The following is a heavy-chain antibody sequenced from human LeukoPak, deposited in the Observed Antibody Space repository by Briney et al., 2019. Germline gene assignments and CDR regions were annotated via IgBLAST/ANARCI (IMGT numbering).Heavy chain of an antibody. CDR3: STTYYHDSSEGY. Sequence: MSGGSLRLSCAASGFTFSNAWMNWVRQAPGKGLEWVGRIKSKTDGGTTDYAAPVKGRFTISRDDSKNTLYLQMNSLKTEDTAVYYCSTTYYHDSSEGYWGQGTLVTVSS. D-gene: IGHD3-22*01. CDR2: IKSKTDGGTT. J-gene: IGHJ4*02. V-gene: IGHV3-15*07. CDR1: GFTFSNAW.